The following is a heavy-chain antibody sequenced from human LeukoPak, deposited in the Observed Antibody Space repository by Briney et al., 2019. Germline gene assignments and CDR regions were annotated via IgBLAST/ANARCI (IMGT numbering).Heavy chain of an antibody. D-gene: IGHD6-13*01. CDR2: ISYDGSYK. Sequence: GGSLRLSCATSEFTFSTYGMHWVRQAPGKGLEWVAVISYDGSYKFYADSVKGRFTISRDNSKSTLYLQMNSLRAEDTAVYYCAKDRYSGLNTIDYWGQGTLVTVSS. CDR3: AKDRYSGLNTIDY. CDR1: EFTFSTYG. J-gene: IGHJ4*02. V-gene: IGHV3-30*18.